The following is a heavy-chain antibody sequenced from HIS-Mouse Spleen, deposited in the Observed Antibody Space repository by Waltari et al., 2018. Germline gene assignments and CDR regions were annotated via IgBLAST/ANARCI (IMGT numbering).Heavy chain of an antibody. V-gene: IGHV4-39*07. CDR3: AREIPYSSSWYDWYFDL. Sequence: QLQLQESGPGLVKPSETLSLPCTVSGCSIRSSSYYWGWLRQPPGKGLEWIGSIYYSGSTYYNPSLKSRVTISVDTSKNQFSLKLSSVTAADTAVYYCAREIPYSSSWYDWYFDLWGRGTLVTVSS. J-gene: IGHJ2*01. D-gene: IGHD6-13*01. CDR2: IYYSGST. CDR1: GCSIRSSSYY.